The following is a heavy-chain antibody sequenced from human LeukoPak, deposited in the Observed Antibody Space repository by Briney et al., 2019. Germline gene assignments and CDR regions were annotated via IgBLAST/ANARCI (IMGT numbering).Heavy chain of an antibody. Sequence: GGSLRLSCAASGFTFSGSAMHWVRQASGKGLEWVGRIRSKANSYATAYAASVKGRFTISRDDPKDTAYLQMNSLKTEDTAVYYCTRSDYYDSSGYRDFDYWGQGTLVTVSS. D-gene: IGHD3-22*01. V-gene: IGHV3-73*01. CDR2: IRSKANSYAT. J-gene: IGHJ4*02. CDR1: GFTFSGSA. CDR3: TRSDYYDSSGYRDFDY.